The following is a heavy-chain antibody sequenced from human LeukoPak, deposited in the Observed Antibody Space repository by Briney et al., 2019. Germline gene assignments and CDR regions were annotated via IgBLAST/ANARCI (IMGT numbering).Heavy chain of an antibody. V-gene: IGHV3-48*03. CDR3: ARESPHCSGVSCFFDY. Sequence: GRSLRLSCAASGFTFSGYEMNWVRQAPGKGLEWVSYITSSGRTRYYADSVKGRFTLSRDNAENSLYLQMNSLRAEDTAIYYCARESPHCSGVSCFFDYWGQGTLVTVSS. CDR2: ITSSGRTR. D-gene: IGHD2-15*01. CDR1: GFTFSGYE. J-gene: IGHJ4*02.